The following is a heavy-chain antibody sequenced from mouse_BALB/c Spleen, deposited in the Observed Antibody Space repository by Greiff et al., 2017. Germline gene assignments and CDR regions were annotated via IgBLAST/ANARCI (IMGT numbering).Heavy chain of an antibody. V-gene: IGHV5-4*02. CDR3: ARGGLFDY. Sequence: EVKLVESGGGLVKPGGSLKLSCAASGFTFSDYYMYWVRQTPEKRLEWVATISDGGSYTYYPDSVKGRFTISRDNAKNNLYLQMSSLRSEDTALYYCARGGLFDYWGQGTTLTVSS. D-gene: IGHD3-1*01. J-gene: IGHJ2*01. CDR1: GFTFSDYY. CDR2: ISDGGSYT.